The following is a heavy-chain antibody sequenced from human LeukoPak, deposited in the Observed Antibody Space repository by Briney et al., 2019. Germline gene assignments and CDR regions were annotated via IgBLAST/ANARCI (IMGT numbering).Heavy chain of an antibody. CDR3: AKDPSTMVRGAYMDV. CDR1: GFTFSSYG. V-gene: IGHV3-30*02. J-gene: IGHJ6*03. CDR2: IRYDGSNK. Sequence: GGSLRLSCAASGFTFSSYGMHWVRQAPGKGLEWVAFIRYDGSNKYYADSVKGRFTISRDNSKNTLYLQMNSLRAEDTAVYYCAKDPSTMVRGAYMDVWGKGTTVTVSS. D-gene: IGHD3-10*01.